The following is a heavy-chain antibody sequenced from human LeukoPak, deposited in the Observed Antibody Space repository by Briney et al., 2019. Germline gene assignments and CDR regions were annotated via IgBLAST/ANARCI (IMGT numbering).Heavy chain of an antibody. CDR1: GYTFTSYG. CDR3: ARSAGSYGDY. J-gene: IGHJ4*02. D-gene: IGHD1-26*01. CDR2: IIPIFGTA. Sequence: SVKVSCKASGYTFTSYGISWVRQAPGQGLEWMGGIIPIFGTANYAQKFQGRVTITADESTSTAHMELSSLRPEDTAVYYCARSAGSYGDYWGQGTLVTVSS. V-gene: IGHV1-69*13.